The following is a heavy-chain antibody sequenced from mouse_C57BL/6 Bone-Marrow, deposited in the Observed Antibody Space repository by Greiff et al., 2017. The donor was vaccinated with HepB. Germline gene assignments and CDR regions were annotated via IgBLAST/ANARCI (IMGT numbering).Heavy chain of an antibody. CDR2: IHPNSGST. CDR3: ARGGRGAWFAY. CDR1: GYTFTSYW. V-gene: IGHV1-64*01. Sequence: QVQLQQPGAELVKPGASVKLSCKASGYTFTSYWMHWVKQRPGQGLEWIGMIHPNSGSTNYNEKFKSKATLTVDKSSSTAYMQLSSLTSEDSAVDYGARGGRGAWFAYWGQGTLVTVSA. J-gene: IGHJ3*01.